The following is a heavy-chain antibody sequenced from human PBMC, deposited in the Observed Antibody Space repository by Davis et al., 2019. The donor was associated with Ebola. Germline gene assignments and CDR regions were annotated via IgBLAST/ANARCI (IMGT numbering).Heavy chain of an antibody. CDR2: ISYHGNNK. D-gene: IGHD3/OR15-3a*01. J-gene: IGHJ6*03. CDR3: ARVAALGHFYYMDV. CDR1: GFTFSTYS. Sequence: GESLKISCVVSGFTFSTYSMQWIRRPPGKGLEWVSIISYHGNNKYYADSVKGRFAISRDDSKHTLSLQMNSLRPEDTAVYYCARVAALGHFYYMDVWGKGTTVTVSS. V-gene: IGHV3-30*09.